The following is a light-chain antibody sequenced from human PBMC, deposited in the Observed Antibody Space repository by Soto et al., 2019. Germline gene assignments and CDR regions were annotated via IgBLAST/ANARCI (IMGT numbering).Light chain of an antibody. CDR2: DDS. V-gene: IGLV3-21*02. Sequence: SYELTQPPSVSVAPGQTARIPCGADNIGSRSVHWYQQKPGQAPVLVVFDDSDRSSGIPERFSGSNSGSTATLTISRVEAGDEADYYCQVWDHIGDLLVFGSGTKVTVL. CDR1: NIGSRS. J-gene: IGLJ1*01. CDR3: QVWDHIGDLLV.